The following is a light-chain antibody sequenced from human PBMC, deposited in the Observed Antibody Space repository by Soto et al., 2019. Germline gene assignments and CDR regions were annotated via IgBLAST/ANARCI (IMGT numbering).Light chain of an antibody. Sequence: DIVMTQSPAILSVSPGERATLSCRASQSVETFLAWFQHKAGQAPRLLIFGASTRAAGVPARFSGGGSGTEFTLTISSLQSEDFATYYCQQSYSTPTWTFGQGTKVDIK. V-gene: IGKV3-15*01. CDR2: GAS. CDR3: QQSYSTPTWT. J-gene: IGKJ1*01. CDR1: QSVETF.